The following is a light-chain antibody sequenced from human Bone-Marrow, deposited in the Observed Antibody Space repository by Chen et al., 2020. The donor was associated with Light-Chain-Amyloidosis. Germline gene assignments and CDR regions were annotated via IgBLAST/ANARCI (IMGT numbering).Light chain of an antibody. CDR1: KTNIGADND. CDR3: QSYDSSLSGYVV. V-gene: IGLV1-40*01. J-gene: IGLJ2*01. CDR2: GNS. Sequence: QSVLTQPPSVSGAPGQRVTISCTGSKTNIGADNDVYWYQQVPGTAPKLLIYGNSHRPSGVPDRFSGSKSDTSAFLAITGLQAEDEAEYYCQSYDSSLSGYVVFGGGTKLTVL.